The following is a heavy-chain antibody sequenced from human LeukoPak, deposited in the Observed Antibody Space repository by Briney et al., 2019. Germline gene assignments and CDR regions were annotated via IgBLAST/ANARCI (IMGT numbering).Heavy chain of an antibody. Sequence: GGSLRLSCAASGFTFSDYTMNWVRLAPGKGLEWVSYISSSGSTIYYADSVKGRFTISRDNAKNSLYLQMNSLRAEDTAVYYCALDESSSSPYWGQGTLVTVSS. J-gene: IGHJ4*02. D-gene: IGHD6-6*01. CDR3: ALDESSSSPY. CDR2: ISSSGSTI. V-gene: IGHV3-48*04. CDR1: GFTFSDYT.